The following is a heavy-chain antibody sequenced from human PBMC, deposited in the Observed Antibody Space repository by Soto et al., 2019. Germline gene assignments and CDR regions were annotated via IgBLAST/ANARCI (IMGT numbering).Heavy chain of an antibody. CDR1: GFIFSSDW. V-gene: IGHV3-74*01. J-gene: IGHJ4*02. CDR3: ARGQRGLYHNDY. D-gene: IGHD1-20*01. CDR2: INMDGSST. Sequence: EVQLVESGGGLVQPGGSLRLSCAASGFIFSSDWMHWVRQPAGKGLEWVSRINMDGSSTNYADSVKGRFTISRDNAKNMLYLQMDSLRAEDTAVYYCARGQRGLYHNDYWGQGALVTVSS.